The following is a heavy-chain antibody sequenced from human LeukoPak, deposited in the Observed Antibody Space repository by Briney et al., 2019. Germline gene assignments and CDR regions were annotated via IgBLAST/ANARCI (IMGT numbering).Heavy chain of an antibody. J-gene: IGHJ4*02. V-gene: IGHV4-4*07. CDR1: GGSFSGYY. CDR3: ARDRYGGIIDY. Sequence: PSETLSLTCAVYGGSFSGYYWSWIRQPAGKGLEWIGRIYSSGSTNYNPSLKSRVTMSVDTSMNRFSLKLSSVTAADTAVYFCARDRYGGIIDYWGQGTLVTVSS. D-gene: IGHD4-17*01. CDR2: IYSSGST.